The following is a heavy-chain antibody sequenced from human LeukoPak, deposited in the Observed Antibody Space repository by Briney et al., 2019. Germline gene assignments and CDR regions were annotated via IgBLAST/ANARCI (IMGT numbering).Heavy chain of an antibody. J-gene: IGHJ6*03. V-gene: IGHV1-3*03. Sequence: ASVKVSCKASGYTFTSYAMHWVRQAPGQRLEWMGWINAGNGNTKYSQEFQGRVTITRDTSASTVYMELSSLRSEDTAVYYCARGGIVVVVAATDVHNYYMDVWGKGTTVTISS. D-gene: IGHD2-15*01. CDR3: ARGGIVVVVAATDVHNYYMDV. CDR2: INAGNGNT. CDR1: GYTFTSYA.